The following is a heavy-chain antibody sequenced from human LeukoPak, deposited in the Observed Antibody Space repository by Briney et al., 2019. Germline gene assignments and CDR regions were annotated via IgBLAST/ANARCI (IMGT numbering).Heavy chain of an antibody. D-gene: IGHD3-22*01. CDR2: ISGSRGGT. V-gene: IGHV3-23*01. CDR1: GITLSNYG. J-gene: IGHJ4*02. Sequence: GGSLRLSCAVAGITLSNYGMSWVRQAPGKGLEWVAGISGSRGGTNYADSVKGRFTISRDNPRNTLYLQMNSLRAEDTAVYFCAKRGVVIRVILVGFHKEAYYFDSWGQGALVTVSS. CDR3: AKRGVVIRVILVGFHKEAYYFDS.